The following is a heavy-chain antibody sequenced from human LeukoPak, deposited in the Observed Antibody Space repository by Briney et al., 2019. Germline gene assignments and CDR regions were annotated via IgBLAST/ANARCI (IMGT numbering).Heavy chain of an antibody. CDR3: ARGPGSAMVYNY. Sequence: VASVKVSCKASGYTFTSYAMHWVRQAPGQRLEWMGWINAGNGNTKYSQKFRGRVTITRDTSASAAYMELSSLRSEDTAVYYCARGPGSAMVYNYWGQGTLVTVSS. V-gene: IGHV1-3*01. CDR2: INAGNGNT. D-gene: IGHD5-18*01. J-gene: IGHJ4*02. CDR1: GYTFTSYA.